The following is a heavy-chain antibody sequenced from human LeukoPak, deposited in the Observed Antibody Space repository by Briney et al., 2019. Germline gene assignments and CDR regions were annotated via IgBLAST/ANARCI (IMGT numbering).Heavy chain of an antibody. CDR1: GGSVKSPTSY. J-gene: IGHJ5*02. Sequence: PSETLSLTCTVSGGSVKSPTSYWSWIRQPPGKGLEWIGNVYYIGTTSYNSSLKSRVSISVDTSKNQFSLEVASVTAEDTAVYYRARNTSSSPWFDPWGQGTLVTVSS. CDR3: ARNTSSSPWFDP. D-gene: IGHD6-6*01. V-gene: IGHV4-61*01. CDR2: VYYIGTT.